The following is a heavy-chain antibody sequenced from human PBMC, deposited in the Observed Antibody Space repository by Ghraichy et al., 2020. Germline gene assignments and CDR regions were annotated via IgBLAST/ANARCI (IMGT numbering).Heavy chain of an antibody. V-gene: IGHV1-2*02. J-gene: IGHJ6*02. CDR1: GYTFTGYY. Sequence: ASVKVSCKASGYTFTGYYMHWVRQAPGQGLEWMGWINPNSGGTNYAQKFQGRVTMTRDTSISTAYMELSRLRSDDTAVYYCARPIAAAGYYYYGMDVWGQGTTVTVSS. D-gene: IGHD6-13*01. CDR2: INPNSGGT. CDR3: ARPIAAAGYYYYGMDV.